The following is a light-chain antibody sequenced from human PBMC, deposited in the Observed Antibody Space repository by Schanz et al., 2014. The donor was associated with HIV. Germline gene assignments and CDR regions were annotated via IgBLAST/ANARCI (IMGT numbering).Light chain of an antibody. CDR3: GSFAGSNTRGLV. Sequence: QSALTQPASVSGSPGQSITISCTGTSSDVGGYNYVSWYQQPPGSAPRLIIYEVTKRPSGVPDRFSGSKSGNTASLTVSGLQAEDEADYYCGSFAGSNTRGLVFGTGTKLTVL. V-gene: IGLV2-8*01. J-gene: IGLJ1*01. CDR2: EVT. CDR1: SSDVGGYNY.